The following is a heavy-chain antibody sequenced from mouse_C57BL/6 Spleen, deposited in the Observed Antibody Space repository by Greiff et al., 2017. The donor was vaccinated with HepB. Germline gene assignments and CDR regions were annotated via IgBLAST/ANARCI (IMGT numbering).Heavy chain of an antibody. CDR3: SSYSARLCYGNAAFAY. V-gene: IGHV3-6*01. CDR2: ISYDGSN. CDR1: GYSITSGYY. Sequence: DVKLQESGPGLVKPSQSLSLTCSVTGYSITSGYYWNWIRQFPGNKLEWMGNISYDGSNNYNPSLKNRISITRDTSKNQFCLKLNSVPTEDTATYYCSSYSARLCYGNAAFAYWGQGTLVTVSA. J-gene: IGHJ3*01. D-gene: IGHD2-1*01.